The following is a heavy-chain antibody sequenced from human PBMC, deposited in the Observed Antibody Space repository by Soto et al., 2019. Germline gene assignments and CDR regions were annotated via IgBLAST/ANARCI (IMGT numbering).Heavy chain of an antibody. D-gene: IGHD3-10*01. J-gene: IGHJ5*02. CDR3: ARMDGLVRGITKNWFDP. CDR1: GYSFTRYW. V-gene: IGHV5-10-1*01. Sequence: GESLKISCKGSGYSFTRYWISWVRQMPGKGLEWMGRIDPSDSYTNYGPSFQGHVTMSVGKSTSTAYLQWSSLKASDTAMYYCARMDGLVRGITKNWFDPWGQGTLVTV. CDR2: IDPSDSYT.